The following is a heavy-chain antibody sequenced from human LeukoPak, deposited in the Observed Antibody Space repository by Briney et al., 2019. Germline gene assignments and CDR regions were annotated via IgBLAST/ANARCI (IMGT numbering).Heavy chain of an antibody. CDR2: IIPIFGTA. CDR3: TRGSGYSSGWYGLEFDY. J-gene: IGHJ4*02. V-gene: IGHV1-69*13. Sequence: SVKVSCKASGGTFSSYVISWVRQAPGQGLEWMGGIIPIFGTANYAQKFQGRVTITADESTSTAYMELSSLSSEDTAVYYCTRGSGYSSGWYGLEFDYWGQGTLVTVSS. D-gene: IGHD6-19*01. CDR1: GGTFSSYV.